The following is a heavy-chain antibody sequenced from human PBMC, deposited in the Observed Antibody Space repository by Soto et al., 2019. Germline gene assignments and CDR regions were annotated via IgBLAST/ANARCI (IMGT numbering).Heavy chain of an antibody. CDR3: ARALGSTNYDFDY. Sequence: QVQLVESGGGVVQPGRSLRVSCVTSGFTFSRYGMHWVRQAPGKGLEWVAVIWYDGSKKYYADFVKGRFTISRDDSKNTLYLQMNSLRAEDTAVYYCARALGSTNYDFDYWGLGTLVSVS. V-gene: IGHV3-33*01. D-gene: IGHD1-7*01. CDR2: IWYDGSKK. CDR1: GFTFSRYG. J-gene: IGHJ4*02.